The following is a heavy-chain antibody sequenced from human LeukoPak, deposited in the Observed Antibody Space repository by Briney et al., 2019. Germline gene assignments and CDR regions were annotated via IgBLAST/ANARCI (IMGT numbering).Heavy chain of an antibody. CDR3: ASISGNSGYDYEGDY. CDR2: IYYSGST. CDR1: GGSISSYY. V-gene: IGHV4-59*01. J-gene: IGHJ4*02. Sequence: HSETLSLTCTVSGGSISSYYWSWIRQPPGKGLEWIGYIYYSGSTNYNPSLKSRVTISVDTSKNQFSLKLSSVTAADTAVYYCASISGNSGYDYEGDYWGQGTLVTVSS. D-gene: IGHD5-12*01.